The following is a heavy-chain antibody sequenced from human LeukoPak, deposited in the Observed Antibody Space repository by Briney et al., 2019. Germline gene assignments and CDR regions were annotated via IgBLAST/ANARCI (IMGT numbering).Heavy chain of an antibody. Sequence: SVKVSCKASGGTFSSYTISWVRQAPGQGLEWMGGIIPIFGTANYAQKFQGRVTITADKSTSTALMELSSLRSEDTAVYYCARDSGSSWGLSGMDVWGKGTTVTVSS. J-gene: IGHJ6*04. CDR1: GGTFSSYT. CDR2: IIPIFGTA. CDR3: ARDSGSSWGLSGMDV. V-gene: IGHV1-69*06. D-gene: IGHD6-13*01.